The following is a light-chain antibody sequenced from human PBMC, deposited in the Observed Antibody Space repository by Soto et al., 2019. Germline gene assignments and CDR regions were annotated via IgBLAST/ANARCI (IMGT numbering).Light chain of an antibody. CDR1: SSDVGGYNY. Sequence: QSALAQPRSVFGSPGQSVTISCTGTSSDVGGYNYVSWYQHHTGKAPKLMIYDVDKRPSGVPGRFSGSKSDNTASLTISGLQAEDEADYYCCSNAGSYPFVFGTGTKVTVL. J-gene: IGLJ1*01. V-gene: IGLV2-11*01. CDR3: CSNAGSYPFV. CDR2: DVD.